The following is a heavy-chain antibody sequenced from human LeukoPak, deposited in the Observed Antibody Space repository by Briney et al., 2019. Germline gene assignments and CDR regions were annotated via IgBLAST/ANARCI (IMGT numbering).Heavy chain of an antibody. CDR3: AREVVVPAAIFYHYYYMDV. CDR1: GFTFSSYS. CDR2: ISSSSSYI. Sequence: GGSLRLSCAASGFTFSSYSMSWVRQAPGKGLEWVSSISSSSSYIYYADSVKGRFTISRDNAKNSLYLQMNSLRAEDTAVYYCAREVVVPAAIFYHYYYMDVWGKGTTVTISS. V-gene: IGHV3-21*01. D-gene: IGHD2-2*01. J-gene: IGHJ6*03.